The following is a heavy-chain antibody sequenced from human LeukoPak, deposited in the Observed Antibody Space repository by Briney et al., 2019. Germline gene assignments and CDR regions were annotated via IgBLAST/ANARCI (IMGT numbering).Heavy chain of an antibody. CDR3: ARDRGAIDP. V-gene: IGHV3-7*01. CDR1: GFTFSSYA. D-gene: IGHD3-10*01. CDR2: IKQDGSEK. J-gene: IGHJ5*02. Sequence: GGSLRLSCAASGFTFSSYAMSWVRQAPGKGLEWVANIKQDGSEKYYVDSVKGRFTISRDNAKNSLYLQMNSLRAEDTAVYYCARDRGAIDPWGQGTLVTVSS.